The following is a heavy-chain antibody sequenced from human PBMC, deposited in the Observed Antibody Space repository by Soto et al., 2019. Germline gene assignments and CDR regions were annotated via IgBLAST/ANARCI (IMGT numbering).Heavy chain of an antibody. J-gene: IGHJ2*01. CDR3: AKAPPSPIFGVVIGFDL. CDR2: ISWNSGSI. CDR1: GFTFDDYA. D-gene: IGHD3-3*01. Sequence: PGGSLRLSCAASGFTFDDYAMHWVRQAPGKGLEWVSGISWNSGSIGYADSVKGRFTISRDNAKNSLYLQMNSLRAEDTALYYCAKAPPSPIFGVVIGFDLWGRGTLVTVSS. V-gene: IGHV3-9*01.